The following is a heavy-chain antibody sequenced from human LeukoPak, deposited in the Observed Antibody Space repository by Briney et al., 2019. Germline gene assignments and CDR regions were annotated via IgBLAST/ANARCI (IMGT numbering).Heavy chain of an antibody. CDR1: GYTFTSYA. CDR2: INAGNGNT. D-gene: IGHD6-13*01. J-gene: IGHJ6*03. CDR3: ARGRKYSSSWYDAAYYYYYMDV. Sequence: GASVKVSCKASGYTFTSYAMHWVRQAPGQRLEWMGWINAGNGNTKYSQEFQGRVTITRDTSASTAYMELSSLRSEDMAVYYCARGRKYSSSWYDAAYYYYYMDVWGKGTTVTVSS. V-gene: IGHV1-3*03.